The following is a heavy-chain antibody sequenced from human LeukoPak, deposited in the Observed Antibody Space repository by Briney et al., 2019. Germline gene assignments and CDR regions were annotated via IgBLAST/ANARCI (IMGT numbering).Heavy chain of an antibody. D-gene: IGHD3-3*01. CDR3: ARALAPYYDFWSWFDP. J-gene: IGHJ5*02. CDR1: GFTFSSYA. V-gene: IGHV3-30*04. CDR2: ISYDGSNK. Sequence: PGRSLRLSCAASGFTFSSYAMHWVRQAPGKGLEWVAVISYDGSNKYYADSVKGRFTISRDNSKNTLYLQMNSLRAEDTAVYYCARALAPYYDFWSWFDPWGQGTLVTVSS.